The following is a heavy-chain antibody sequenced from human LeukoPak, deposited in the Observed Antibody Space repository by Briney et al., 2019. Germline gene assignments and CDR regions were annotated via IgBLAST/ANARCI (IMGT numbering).Heavy chain of an antibody. V-gene: IGHV4-38-2*01. CDR1: GYSISSGYY. Sequence: PSQTLSLTCGVSGYSISSGYYWGWIRQSPGKVLEWIGSIFHSGKTYYNLSLKSRVTISVDTSKNQFSLKLSSVTAADTAVYYCARGDIPDFWGQGTLVTVSS. D-gene: IGHD2-21*01. CDR2: IFHSGKT. J-gene: IGHJ4*02. CDR3: ARGDIPDF.